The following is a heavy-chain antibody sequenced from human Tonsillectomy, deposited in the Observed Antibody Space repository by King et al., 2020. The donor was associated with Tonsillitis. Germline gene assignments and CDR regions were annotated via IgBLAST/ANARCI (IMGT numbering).Heavy chain of an antibody. Sequence: VQLVESGGGLVQPGRSLRLSCTTSGFTFGDYAMSGVRQAPGKGLAWVGLTRSETYGGATQYAACVTGRFTISRDDSKRIAYLQMNSLKTEYTAVYYCTRAPRWELLYLVYWGQGTLVTVSS. CDR1: GFTFGDYA. D-gene: IGHD1-26*01. J-gene: IGHJ4*02. CDR3: TRAPRWELLYLVY. V-gene: IGHV3-49*04. CDR2: TRSETYGGAT.